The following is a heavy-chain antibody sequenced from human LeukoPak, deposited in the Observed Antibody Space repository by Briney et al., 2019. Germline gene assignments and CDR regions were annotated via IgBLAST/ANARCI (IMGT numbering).Heavy chain of an antibody. CDR2: IWYDGSNK. CDR1: GFTFSSFG. V-gene: IGHV3-33*01. J-gene: IGHJ4*02. CDR3: ARDSFGLQDS. Sequence: PGGSLRLSCVASGFTFSSFGMHWVRQAPGKGLEWVAVIWYDGSNKYYADSVKGRFTISRDNSKNTLYLQMNSLRAEDTAVYYCARDSFGLQDSWGQGTLVTVSS. D-gene: IGHD3-10*01.